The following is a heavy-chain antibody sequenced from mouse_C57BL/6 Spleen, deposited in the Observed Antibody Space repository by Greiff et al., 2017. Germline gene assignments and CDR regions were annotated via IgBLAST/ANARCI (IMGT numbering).Heavy chain of an antibody. CDR3: ARGYGSSYEDYYARDY. J-gene: IGHJ4*01. Sequence: VQLQQPGAELVKPGASVKMSCKASGYTFTSYWITWVKQRPGQGLEWIGDIYPGSGSTNYNEKFKSKATLTVDTSSSTAYMQLSSLTSEDSAVYYCARGYGSSYEDYYARDYWGQGTSVTVSS. D-gene: IGHD1-1*01. CDR2: IYPGSGST. V-gene: IGHV1-55*01. CDR1: GYTFTSYW.